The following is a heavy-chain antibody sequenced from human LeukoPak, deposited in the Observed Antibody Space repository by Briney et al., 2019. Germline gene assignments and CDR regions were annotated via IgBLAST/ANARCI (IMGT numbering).Heavy chain of an antibody. CDR3: ARHRDDSTPYNWNYSYYTYYGMDV. J-gene: IGHJ6*02. V-gene: IGHV4-59*08. CDR1: GGSISSYY. CDR2: IYYSGST. D-gene: IGHD1-7*01. Sequence: SETLSLTCTVSGGSISSYYWSWIRQPPGNGLEWIGYIYYSGSTNYNPSLKSRVTISVDTSKNQFSLKLSSVTAADTAVYYCARHRDDSTPYNWNYSYYTYYGMDVWGQGTTVTVSS.